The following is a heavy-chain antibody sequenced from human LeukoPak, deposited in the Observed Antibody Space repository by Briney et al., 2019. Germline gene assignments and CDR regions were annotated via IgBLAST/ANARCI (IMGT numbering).Heavy chain of an antibody. V-gene: IGHV3-53*01. CDR2: IYSGGGT. D-gene: IGHD7-27*01. Sequence: GGSLRLSCAASEFTVSTNYINWVRQAPGKELEWVSVIYSGGGTYYIDSVKGRFTISRDISKNTLYLQMNSLRAEDTAVYYCTRGLGPLDYWGQGTLVTVSS. CDR1: EFTVSTNY. CDR3: TRGLGPLDY. J-gene: IGHJ4*02.